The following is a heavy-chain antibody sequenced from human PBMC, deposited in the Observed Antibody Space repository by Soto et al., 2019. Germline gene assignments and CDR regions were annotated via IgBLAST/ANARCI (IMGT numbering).Heavy chain of an antibody. CDR2: IYYSGST. CDR3: AREDVN. V-gene: IGHV4-61*01. CDR1: GGSVSSGSYY. J-gene: IGHJ4*02. Sequence: SETLSLTCTVSGGSVSSGSYYWSWIRQPPGKGLEWIGYIYYSGSTNYNPSLKSRVTITRDTSASTAYMELSSLRSEDTAVYYCAREDVNWGQGTLVTVSS.